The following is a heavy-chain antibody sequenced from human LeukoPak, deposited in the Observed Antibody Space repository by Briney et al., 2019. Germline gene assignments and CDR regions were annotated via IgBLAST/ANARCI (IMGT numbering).Heavy chain of an antibody. CDR3: ARHRLRAGFDY. CDR1: GGSISSYY. Sequence: SETLSLTCTVSGGSISSYYWSWIRQPPGKGLEWIGYIYYSGSTNYNPSLKSRVTISVDTSKNQFSLKLSSVTAADTAVYYCARHRLRAGFDYWGQGTLVTVSS. J-gene: IGHJ4*02. CDR2: IYYSGST. V-gene: IGHV4-59*08.